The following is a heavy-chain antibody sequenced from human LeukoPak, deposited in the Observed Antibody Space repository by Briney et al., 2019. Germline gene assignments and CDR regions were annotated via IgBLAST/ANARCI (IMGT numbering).Heavy chain of an antibody. D-gene: IGHD3-10*01. CDR1: GFVLSSNS. CDR2: MYPGGKA. CDR3: ARGSMVGATDS. J-gene: IGHJ4*02. Sequence: PGGSLRLSCVASGFVLSSNSIIWVRQAPGKGLEWLSIMYPGGKASYADSMRGRFSISRDKSINTVYFQMNALRADHTAVYYCARGSMVGATDSWGQGTLVAVSS. V-gene: IGHV3-53*01.